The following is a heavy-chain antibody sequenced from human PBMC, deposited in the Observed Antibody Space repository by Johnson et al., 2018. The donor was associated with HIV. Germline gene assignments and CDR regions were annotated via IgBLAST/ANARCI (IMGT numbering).Heavy chain of an antibody. CDR2: ISYDGSNK. J-gene: IGHJ3*02. V-gene: IGHV3-30-3*01. D-gene: IGHD6-6*01. Sequence: QVQLVESGGGVVQPGRSLRLSCAASGFTFSSYAMHWVRQAPGKGLEWVAVISYDGSNKYYADSVKGRFTISIDNSKNTLYLQMNSLRAEDTAVYYCAGGGGYSIAAPCDAFDIWGQGTMVTVSS. CDR1: GFTFSSYA. CDR3: AGGGGYSIAAPCDAFDI.